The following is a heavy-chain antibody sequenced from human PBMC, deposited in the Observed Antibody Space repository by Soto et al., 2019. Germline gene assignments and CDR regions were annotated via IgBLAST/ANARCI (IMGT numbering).Heavy chain of an antibody. J-gene: IGHJ4*02. CDR3: ARDYNDYSNFDY. CDR2: ISYDGSNK. Sequence: GGSLRLSCAASGFTFSSYAMHWVRQAPGKGLEWVAVISYDGSNKYYADSVKGRFTISRDNSKNTLYLQMNSLRAEDTAVYYCARDYNDYSNFDYWGQGTLVTVSS. D-gene: IGHD4-4*01. CDR1: GFTFSSYA. V-gene: IGHV3-30-3*01.